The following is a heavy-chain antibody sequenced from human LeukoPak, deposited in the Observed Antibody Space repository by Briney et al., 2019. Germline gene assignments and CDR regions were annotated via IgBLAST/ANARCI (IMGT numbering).Heavy chain of an antibody. V-gene: IGHV3-30*01. CDR2: ISYDGTNE. J-gene: IGHJ4*02. Sequence: GGSLRLSCEASGFTFSSYAMDWVRQAPGKGLEWVAVISYDGTNEYYADSVKGRFTISRDNSKNTLYLQMNSLTAEDTAVYYCARPTVTAVTTGTFDYWGQGTLVTVSS. CDR3: ARPTVTAVTTGTFDY. D-gene: IGHD4-17*01. CDR1: GFTFSSYA.